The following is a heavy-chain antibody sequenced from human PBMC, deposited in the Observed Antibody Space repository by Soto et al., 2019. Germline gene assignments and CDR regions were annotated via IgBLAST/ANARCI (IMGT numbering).Heavy chain of an antibody. Sequence: PGRCLRLSCAVSGFTLSNAWMSWVRQAPGKGLEWVGRIKSKTEGGTTDYAAPVKGRFTISREESKHTLYLQMNSMKSEGTAGYYCTQDAFEIWGQGTLVIVTS. CDR1: GFTLSNAW. CDR2: IKSKTEGGTT. J-gene: IGHJ3*02. V-gene: IGHV3-15*01. CDR3: TQDAFEI.